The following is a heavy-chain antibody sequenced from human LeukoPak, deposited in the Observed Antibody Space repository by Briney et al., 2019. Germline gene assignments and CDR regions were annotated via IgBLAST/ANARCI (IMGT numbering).Heavy chain of an antibody. CDR1: GGSFSGYY. D-gene: IGHD6-19*01. CDR2: INHSGST. J-gene: IGHJ4*02. CDR3: ARRMSVSSSGRKGDFDY. Sequence: SETLSLTCAAYGGSFSGYYWSWIRQPPGKGLEWIGEINHSGSTNYNPSLKSRVTISVDTSKNQFSLKLSSVTAADTAVYYCARRMSVSSSGRKGDFDYWGQGTLVTVSS. V-gene: IGHV4-34*01.